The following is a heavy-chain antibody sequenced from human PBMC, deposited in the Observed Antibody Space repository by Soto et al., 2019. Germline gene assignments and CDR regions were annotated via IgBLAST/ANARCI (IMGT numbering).Heavy chain of an antibody. CDR3: ARDHFPLEYSSESVDYYYYYYMDV. V-gene: IGHV1-18*01. J-gene: IGHJ6*03. Sequence: ASVKVSCKASGYTFTSYGISWVRQAPGQGLEWMGWISAYNGNTNYAQKLQGRVTLTTDTSTSTAYMELRSLRSDDTAVYYCARDHFPLEYSSESVDYYYYYYMDVWGKGTTVTVSS. D-gene: IGHD6-6*01. CDR2: ISAYNGNT. CDR1: GYTFTSYG.